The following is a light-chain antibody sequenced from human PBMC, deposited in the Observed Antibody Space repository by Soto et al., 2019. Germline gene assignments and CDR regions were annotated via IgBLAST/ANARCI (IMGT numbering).Light chain of an antibody. J-gene: IGLJ2*01. CDR3: SSYAGSDFVV. Sequence: QSALTQSASVSGPPGQSITISCTGTSSDVGSYNVVSWYQNHPGKAPKLIIYEVTERPSGVSNRFSGSKSGNTAYLTISGLQAEDEADYYCSSYAGSDFVVFGGGTKLTVL. CDR2: EVT. CDR1: SSDVGSYNV. V-gene: IGLV2-23*02.